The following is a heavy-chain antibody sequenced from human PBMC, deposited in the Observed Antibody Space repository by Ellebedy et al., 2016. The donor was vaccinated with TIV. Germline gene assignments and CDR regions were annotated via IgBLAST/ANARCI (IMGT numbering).Heavy chain of an antibody. CDR1: GFTFDNYA. D-gene: IGHD4-23*01. CDR3: ARHSYGGNSGLGY. CDR2: INWNGDIT. V-gene: IGHV3-20*04. J-gene: IGHJ4*02. Sequence: GESLKISCAASGFTFDNYAMSWVRQVPGKGLEWLSDINWNGDITTYADAVRGRFTVSRDNAKNSLSVQINSLGAEDTALYFCARHSYGGNSGLGYWGRGILVTVSS.